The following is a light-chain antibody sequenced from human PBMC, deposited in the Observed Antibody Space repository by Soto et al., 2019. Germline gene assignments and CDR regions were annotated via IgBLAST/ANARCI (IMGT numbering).Light chain of an antibody. Sequence: EIVLKHSPATLSVSPGERATLSCLASQSVSSSYLAWYQQKPGLAPRLLIYDASSRATGIPDRFSGSGSGTDFTLTIARLEPGDFAVYYCQQYGNSPQPFGQGTKVDIK. J-gene: IGKJ1*01. V-gene: IGKV3D-20*01. CDR1: QSVSSSY. CDR2: DAS. CDR3: QQYGNSPQP.